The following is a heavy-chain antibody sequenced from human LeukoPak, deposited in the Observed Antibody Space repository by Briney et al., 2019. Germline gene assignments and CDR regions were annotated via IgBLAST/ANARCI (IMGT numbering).Heavy chain of an antibody. D-gene: IGHD6-19*01. V-gene: IGHV3-23*01. CDR2: IRGSGDNA. CDR1: GFTFRTYA. CDR3: AKTATGYSSGHYPGWPVDY. J-gene: IGHJ4*02. Sequence: GGSLRLSCAASGFTFRTYAMSWVRQAPGKGLEWVSGIRGSGDNAYYADSVKGRFTISRDNSKSTLYLQMNSLRADDTALYYCAKTATGYSSGHYPGWPVDYWGQGTLVTVSS.